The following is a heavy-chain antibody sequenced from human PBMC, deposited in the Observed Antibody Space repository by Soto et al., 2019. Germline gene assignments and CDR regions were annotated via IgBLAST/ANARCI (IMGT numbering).Heavy chain of an antibody. CDR3: ATQYNGWSYYFDH. CDR2: ISYEGSTT. V-gene: IGHV3-30-3*01. CDR1: GFTFSTNA. D-gene: IGHD6-19*01. Sequence: QVQLVESGGGVVQPGRSLRLSCAASGFTFSTNAMHWVRQAPGKGLEWVAVISYEGSTTYYADSVKGRFTISRDNSKNTLYLQMTSLRAEDTAVYYCATQYNGWSYYFDHWGQGTLVTVSS. J-gene: IGHJ4*02.